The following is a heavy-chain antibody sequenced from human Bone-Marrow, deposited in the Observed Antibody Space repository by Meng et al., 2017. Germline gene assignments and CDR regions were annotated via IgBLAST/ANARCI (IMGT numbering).Heavy chain of an antibody. CDR3: SRGDYERINDY. V-gene: IGHV3-21*01. CDR2: ISSSSSYI. D-gene: IGHD4-17*01. J-gene: IGHJ4*02. CDR1: GFTFSSYS. Sequence: GQVGVSGGGLVKAGGSLRLSCASSGFTFSSYSMNWVRQAPGKGLEWVSSISSSSSYIYYADSVKGRFTISRDNAKNSLYLQMNSLRAEDTAVYYCSRGDYERINDYWGQGTLVTVSS.